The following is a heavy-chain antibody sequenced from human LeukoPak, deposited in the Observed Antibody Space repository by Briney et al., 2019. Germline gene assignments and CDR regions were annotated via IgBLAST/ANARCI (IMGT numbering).Heavy chain of an antibody. CDR3: ARRPEVATNYYYYYMDV. CDR2: IYYSGST. D-gene: IGHD5-24*01. CDR1: GGSISSSSYY. J-gene: IGHJ6*03. V-gene: IGHV4-39*07. Sequence: PSETLSLTCTVSGGSISSSSYYWGWIRQPPGKGLEWIGSIYYSGSTNYNPSLKSRVTISVDTPKNQFSLKLSSVTAADTAVYYCARRPEVATNYYYYYMDVWGKGTTVTISS.